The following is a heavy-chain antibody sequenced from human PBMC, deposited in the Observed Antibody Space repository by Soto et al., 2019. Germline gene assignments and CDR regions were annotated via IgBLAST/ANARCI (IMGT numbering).Heavy chain of an antibody. Sequence: EVQLLESGGGIVQPGGSLRLSCAASGFTFSSYAMSWVRQAPGKGLEWVSIISDSGSSTDYADSVKGRFTISRDNSKNKLYLQLNSLRAEDTAVYFCATSPDYYDRFGCWGQGTPVTVSS. CDR2: ISDSGSST. J-gene: IGHJ4*02. D-gene: IGHD3-22*01. V-gene: IGHV3-23*01. CDR1: GFTFSSYA. CDR3: ATSPDYYDRFGC.